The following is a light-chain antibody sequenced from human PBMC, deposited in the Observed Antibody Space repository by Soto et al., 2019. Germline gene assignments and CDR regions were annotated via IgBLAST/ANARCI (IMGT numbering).Light chain of an antibody. CDR1: QSVAGN. J-gene: IGKJ2*01. V-gene: IGKV3-15*01. CDR2: GVS. Sequence: EIVMTQSPATLSVSPGETATLSCRASQSVAGNLAWYQQKPGQPPRLLIYGVSTRATGVPARFSGSGSETDFSLTISSLQIEDFALYYCHQYGGSPRTFGQGTKLEIK. CDR3: HQYGGSPRT.